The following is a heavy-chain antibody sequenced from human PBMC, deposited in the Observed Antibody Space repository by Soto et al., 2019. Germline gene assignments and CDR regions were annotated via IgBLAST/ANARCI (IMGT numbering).Heavy chain of an antibody. Sequence: GGSLRLSCAASGFTFSSYAMHWVRRAPGKGLEWVAVISYDGSNKYYADSVKGRFTISRDNSKNTLYLQMNSLRAEDTAVYYCARAGYSSSWPQYNWFDPWGQGTLVTVSS. CDR3: ARAGYSSSWPQYNWFDP. V-gene: IGHV3-30-3*01. CDR2: ISYDGSNK. D-gene: IGHD6-13*01. CDR1: GFTFSSYA. J-gene: IGHJ5*02.